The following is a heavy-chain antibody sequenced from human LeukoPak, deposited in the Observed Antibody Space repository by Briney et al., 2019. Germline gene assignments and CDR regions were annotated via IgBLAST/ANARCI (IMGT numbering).Heavy chain of an antibody. CDR2: ISPHKGNT. J-gene: IGHJ6*02. V-gene: IGHV1-18*01. Sequence: ASVKVSCKASGYIFTSYGISWVRQAPGQGLEWLGWISPHKGNTNYGQKVQGRVTMTTDTFTSTTYMELRSLRSDDTAVYYCAREFYDVVSGSYSLDMDVWGQGTTVTVSS. CDR1: GYIFTSYG. CDR3: AREFYDVVSGSYSLDMDV. D-gene: IGHD3-3*01.